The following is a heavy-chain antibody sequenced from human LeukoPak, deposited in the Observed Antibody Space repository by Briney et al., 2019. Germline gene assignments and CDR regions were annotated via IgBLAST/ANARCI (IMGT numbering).Heavy chain of an antibody. D-gene: IGHD3-10*01. CDR1: GFTFSSYG. V-gene: IGHV3-23*01. CDR2: ISGSGGST. Sequence: GGSLRLSCAASGFTFSSYGMSWVRQAPGKGLEWVSAISGSGGSTYYADSVKGRFTISRDNSKNTLCLQMNSLRAEDTAVYYCAGPLYNFYYAPGYWGQGTLVTVSS. J-gene: IGHJ4*02. CDR3: AGPLYNFYYAPGY.